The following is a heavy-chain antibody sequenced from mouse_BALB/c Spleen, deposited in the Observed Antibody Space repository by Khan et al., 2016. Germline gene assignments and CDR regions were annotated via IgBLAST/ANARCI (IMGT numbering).Heavy chain of an antibody. CDR1: GYSFTTYW. CDR3: ARFVMITTPYYAMDY. CDR2: IHPSDSET. J-gene: IGHJ4*01. D-gene: IGHD2-4*01. V-gene: IGHV1S82*01. Sequence: QVPLKQSGAELVRPGASVKLSCKASGYSFTTYWMNWVKQRPGQGLEWIGMIHPSDSETRLNQKFKDKATLTVDKYSSTAYMQLSSTTSEDSAVYYCARFVMITTPYYAMDYWGQGTSVTVSS.